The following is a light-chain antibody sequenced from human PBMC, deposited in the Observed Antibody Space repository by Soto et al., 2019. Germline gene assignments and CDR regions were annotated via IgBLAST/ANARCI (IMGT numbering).Light chain of an antibody. Sequence: QSVLTQPPSASGAPGLRVTISCSGSSSNIGTNYVNWYRQVPGAAPDLLIHTNNQRPSGVPDRFSASKSGASASLAISGLQSEDEADYYCAAWDDSLKGFVFGTGTKLTVL. CDR3: AAWDDSLKGFV. V-gene: IGLV1-44*01. CDR1: SSNIGTNY. J-gene: IGLJ1*01. CDR2: TNN.